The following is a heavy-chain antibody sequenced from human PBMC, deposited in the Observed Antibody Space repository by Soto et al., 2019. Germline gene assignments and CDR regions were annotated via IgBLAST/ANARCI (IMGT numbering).Heavy chain of an antibody. CDR1: GGSLGGATYA. Sequence: SAPLSRTCGFSGGSLGGATYAWNWIRQPPGKGLEWIGYIFPSGTTYYNPSLKSRFTISIDVSKNQFSLSLRSLTAADTAVYYCARSREFDYWSQGTLVTVSS. CDR2: IFPSGTT. J-gene: IGHJ4*02. V-gene: IGHV4-30-2*01. CDR3: ARSREFDY.